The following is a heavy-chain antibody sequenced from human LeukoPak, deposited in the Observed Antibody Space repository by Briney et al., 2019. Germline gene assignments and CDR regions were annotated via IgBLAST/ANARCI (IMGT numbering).Heavy chain of an antibody. CDR1: GFTFSSYS. Sequence: GGSLRLSCAASGFTFSSYSMNWVRQAPGKGLEWVSSISSSSSYIYYADSVKGRFTISRDSAKNSLYLQMNSLRAEDTAVYYCARGGLGSYYFDYWGQGTLVTVSS. J-gene: IGHJ4*02. CDR2: ISSSSSYI. V-gene: IGHV3-21*01. CDR3: ARGGLGSYYFDY. D-gene: IGHD3-10*01.